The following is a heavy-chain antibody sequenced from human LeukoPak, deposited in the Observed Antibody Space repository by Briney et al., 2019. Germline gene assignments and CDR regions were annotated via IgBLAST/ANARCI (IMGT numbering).Heavy chain of an antibody. D-gene: IGHD2-21*01. CDR3: AASSRCWWPRAFGP. CDR2: INHSGST. Sequence: SETLSLTCAVYGGSFSGYYWSWIRQPPGKGLEWIGEINHSGSTNYNPSLKSRVTISVDTSKNQFSLKLSSVTAADTAVYYCAASSRCWWPRAFGPRGQGNL. V-gene: IGHV4-34*01. CDR1: GGSFSGYY. J-gene: IGHJ5*01.